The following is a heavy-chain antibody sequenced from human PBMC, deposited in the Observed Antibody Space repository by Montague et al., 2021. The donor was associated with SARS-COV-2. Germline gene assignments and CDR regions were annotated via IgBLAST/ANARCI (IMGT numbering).Heavy chain of an antibody. Sequence: SETLSLTCAVYGGSFSGYYWSWIRQPPGKGLEWIGEINHSGSTNYNPSLKSRVTISVDTSKNQFSLQLSSVTAADTAVYYCARVRYYGSGTSLGMDVWGQGTTVTVS. J-gene: IGHJ6*02. CDR1: GGSFSGYY. CDR2: INHSGST. CDR3: ARVRYYGSGTSLGMDV. D-gene: IGHD3-10*01. V-gene: IGHV4-34*01.